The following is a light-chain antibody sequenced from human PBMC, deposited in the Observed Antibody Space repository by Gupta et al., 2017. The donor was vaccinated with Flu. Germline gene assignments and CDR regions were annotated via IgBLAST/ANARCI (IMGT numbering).Light chain of an antibody. CDR3: CADAVSDSYV. Sequence: QTALTQPRTVSGSPVLSVTITCTGTSSAVGGYKYVSWYQQHPGKAPKLMIYDVNKRPAGVPDRFSGSKSANTASLTISERQDEDEADYYCCADAVSDSYVFGTGTKVTVL. CDR1: SSAVGGYKY. J-gene: IGLJ1*01. CDR2: DVN. V-gene: IGLV2-11*01.